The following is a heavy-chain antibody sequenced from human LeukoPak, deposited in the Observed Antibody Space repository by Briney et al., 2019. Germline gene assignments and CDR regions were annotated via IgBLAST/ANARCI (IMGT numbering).Heavy chain of an antibody. CDR1: GFTFDDYA. J-gene: IGHJ4*02. Sequence: PGGSLRLSWAASGFTFDDYAMHWVRKAPGKGLEWVSLISWDGGSTYYADSVKGRFTISRDNSKNSLYLQMNSLRAEDTALYYCAKTDRRGLYSSGWYYFDYWGQGTLVTVSS. D-gene: IGHD6-19*01. V-gene: IGHV3-43D*03. CDR2: ISWDGGST. CDR3: AKTDRRGLYSSGWYYFDY.